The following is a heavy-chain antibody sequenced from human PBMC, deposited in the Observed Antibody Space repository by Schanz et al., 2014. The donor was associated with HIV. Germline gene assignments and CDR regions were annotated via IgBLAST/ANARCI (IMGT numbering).Heavy chain of an antibody. J-gene: IGHJ4*02. CDR1: GFTFSNHG. V-gene: IGHV3-30*18. D-gene: IGHD3-9*01. CDR2: ISYDGSNK. Sequence: QAQLVESGGGVVQPGKSLRLSCAASGFTFSNHGMNWVRQAPGKGLEWVAVISYDGSNKYYADSVKGRFTISRDNSKNTLYLQMNSLRAEDTAVYYCAKGNYDILTGEFDYWGQGTLVTVSS. CDR3: AKGNYDILTGEFDY.